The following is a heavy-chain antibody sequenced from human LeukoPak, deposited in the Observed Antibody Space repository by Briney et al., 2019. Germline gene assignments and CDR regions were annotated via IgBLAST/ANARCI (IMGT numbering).Heavy chain of an antibody. Sequence: SETLSLTCTVSGGSIRSYYCCWIWQPPGKGLEWFGNIHYSGNTNYNPSLRSRVTMSLDTSKNQVPLNLSSVTEADTAAYYCATVTGDFWGQGTLVTVSS. CDR2: IHYSGNT. D-gene: IGHD2-21*02. CDR3: ATVTGDF. CDR1: GGSIRSYY. J-gene: IGHJ4*02. V-gene: IGHV4-59*01.